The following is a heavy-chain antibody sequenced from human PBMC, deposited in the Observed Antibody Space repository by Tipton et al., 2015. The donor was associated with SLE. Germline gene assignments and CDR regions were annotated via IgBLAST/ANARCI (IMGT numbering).Heavy chain of an antibody. CDR3: ARHGSSGSDYFDY. CDR1: GYSFTNYW. V-gene: IGHV5-10-1*04. J-gene: IGHJ4*02. D-gene: IGHD3-22*01. CDR2: IDPSDSYT. Sequence: QLVQSGAEVKKPGESLRISCKGSGYSFTNYWIIWVRQMPGKGLEWMGSIDPSDSYTKYSPSFQGQVTISADKSISTAYLQWSSLKASDTAMYYCARHGSSGSDYFDYWGQGTLVTVSS.